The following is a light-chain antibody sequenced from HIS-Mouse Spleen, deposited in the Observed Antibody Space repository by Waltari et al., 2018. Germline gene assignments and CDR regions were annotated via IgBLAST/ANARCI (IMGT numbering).Light chain of an antibody. Sequence: QSVLTQPPSASGTPGQRVTISCSGSSSNIGSNYVYWYQQLPGTATKLLIYRNNRRASGVPDRFCGSKAGTSASLAISGLRSEDEADYYCAAWDDSLSGVVFGGGTKLTVL. J-gene: IGLJ2*01. CDR3: AAWDDSLSGVV. V-gene: IGLV1-47*01. CDR2: RNN. CDR1: SSNIGSNY.